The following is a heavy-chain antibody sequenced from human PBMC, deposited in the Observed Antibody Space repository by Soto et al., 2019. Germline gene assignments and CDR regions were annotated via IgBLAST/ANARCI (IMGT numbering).Heavy chain of an antibody. CDR2: LYTGGSA. J-gene: IGHJ4*02. Sequence: HPGGSLRLSCAASGFSVTDHYMTWVRQAPGKGLEWVSVLYTGGSAYYGDSVKGRFTISRDSSTNTLYLQMNGLKVGDTAFYFCARSFNAWTTYFDYWSEGTLVTVSS. CDR3: ARSFNAWTTYFDY. V-gene: IGHV3-53*01. D-gene: IGHD4-17*01. CDR1: GFSVTDHY.